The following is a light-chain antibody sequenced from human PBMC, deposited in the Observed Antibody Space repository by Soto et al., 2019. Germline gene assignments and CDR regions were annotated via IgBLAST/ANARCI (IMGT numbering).Light chain of an antibody. V-gene: IGKV3-11*01. J-gene: IGKJ4*01. CDR3: QQRSTWLT. Sequence: IVYTQSPATLSLNPGERATLSCRASQSVRSSLAWYQQKPGQPPRLLIYDASNRATGIPARFSGSGSGTDFTLTISSLEPEDFAVYYCQQRSTWLTFGGGTKVDIK. CDR2: DAS. CDR1: QSVRSS.